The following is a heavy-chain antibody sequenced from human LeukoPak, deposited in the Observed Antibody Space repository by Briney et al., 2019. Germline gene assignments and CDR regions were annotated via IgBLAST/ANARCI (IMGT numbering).Heavy chain of an antibody. V-gene: IGHV4-59*01. D-gene: IGHD2-2*01. CDR3: ARIASAYQLLYYFDY. CDR2: IYNSGST. CDR1: GGSISSYY. Sequence: PSETLSLTCTVSGGSISSYYWSWIRQPPGKGLECIGYIYNSGSTNYNPSLKRRVTISVDTSKNQFSLKLSSVTAADTAVYYCARIASAYQLLYYFDYWGQGTLVTVSS. J-gene: IGHJ4*02.